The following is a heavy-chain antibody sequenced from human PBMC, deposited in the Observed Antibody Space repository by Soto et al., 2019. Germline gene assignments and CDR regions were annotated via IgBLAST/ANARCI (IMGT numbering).Heavy chain of an antibody. J-gene: IGHJ4*02. CDR1: GNTLTELP. V-gene: IGHV1-24*01. CDR3: ATRRKNPYSPLFF. CDR2: FDPEDDGT. Sequence: QVQLLQSGAEMKKPGASVKVSCKMSGNTLTELPMHWVRQTPGKGLEWMAGFDPEDDGTIYAQIFEGRLTLSEDTATETAFMELTRLTSDDTAIYYCATRRKNPYSPLFFWGQGTLVTVSS. D-gene: IGHD3-3*01.